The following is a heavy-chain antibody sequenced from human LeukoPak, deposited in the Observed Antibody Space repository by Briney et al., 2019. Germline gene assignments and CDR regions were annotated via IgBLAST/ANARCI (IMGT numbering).Heavy chain of an antibody. Sequence: PSETLSLTCAVYGGSFSGYYSSWIRQPPGKGLEWIGEINHSGSTNYNPSLKSRVTISVDTSKNQFSLKLSSVTAADTAVYYCARGRGLAYCGGDCYSGGGQSDYWGQGTLVTVSS. CDR1: GGSFSGYY. CDR2: INHSGST. CDR3: ARGRGLAYCGGDCYSGGGQSDY. D-gene: IGHD2-21*02. V-gene: IGHV4-34*01. J-gene: IGHJ4*02.